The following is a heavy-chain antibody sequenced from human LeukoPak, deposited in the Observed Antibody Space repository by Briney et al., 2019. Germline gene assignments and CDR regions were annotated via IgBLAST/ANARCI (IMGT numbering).Heavy chain of an antibody. CDR2: ISGGSGST. D-gene: IGHD3-22*01. Sequence: GGSLRLPCAASGFTFSSYAMSWVRQAPGKGLAWVSTISGGSGSTYCADSVKGRFTISWDNSKNTLYLQMNSLRDEDTAVYYCAKHRFESGGYHSTDWGQGTLVTVSS. CDR3: AKHRFESGGYHSTD. CDR1: GFTFSSYA. J-gene: IGHJ4*02. V-gene: IGHV3-23*01.